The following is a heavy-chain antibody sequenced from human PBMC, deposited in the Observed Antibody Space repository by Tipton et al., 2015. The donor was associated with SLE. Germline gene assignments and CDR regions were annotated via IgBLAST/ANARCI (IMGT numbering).Heavy chain of an antibody. CDR2: IYHSGST. D-gene: IGHD5-12*01. CDR3: ARDGSGYDSRVFDY. Sequence: LRLSCTVSGGSISSSSYYWGWIRQPPGKGLEWIGYIYHSGSTYYNPSLKSRVTISVDRSKNQFSLKLSSVTAADTAVYYCARDGSGYDSRVFDYWGQGTLVTVSS. J-gene: IGHJ4*02. V-gene: IGHV4-30-2*01. CDR1: GGSISSSSYY.